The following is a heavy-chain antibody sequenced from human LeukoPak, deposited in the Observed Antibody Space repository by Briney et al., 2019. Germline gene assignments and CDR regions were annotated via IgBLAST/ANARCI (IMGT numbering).Heavy chain of an antibody. D-gene: IGHD3-3*01. Sequence: GGSLRLSCAGSGFTFSSYGMHWVRQAPGKGLEWVAVISVDGSNEYYADSVKGRFTISRDNAKNSLYLQMNSLRTEDTAVYYCARDSDDFWSVDRPSFDYWGQGTLVTVSS. CDR3: ARDSDDFWSVDRPSFDY. J-gene: IGHJ4*02. CDR2: ISVDGSNE. CDR1: GFTFSSYG. V-gene: IGHV3-30*03.